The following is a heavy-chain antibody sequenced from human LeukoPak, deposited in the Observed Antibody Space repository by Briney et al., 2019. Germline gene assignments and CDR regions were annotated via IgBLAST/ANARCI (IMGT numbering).Heavy chain of an antibody. J-gene: IGHJ5*02. CDR2: IRYDGSNK. CDR3: AKTYYDFWSGYS. CDR1: GFTFSSYG. V-gene: IGHV3-30*02. Sequence: GGSLRLSCAASGFTFSSYGMHWVRQAPGKGLEWVAFIRYDGSNKYYADSVKGRFTNSRDNSKNTLYLQMNSLRAEDTAVYYCAKTYYDFWSGYSWGQGTLVTVSS. D-gene: IGHD3-3*01.